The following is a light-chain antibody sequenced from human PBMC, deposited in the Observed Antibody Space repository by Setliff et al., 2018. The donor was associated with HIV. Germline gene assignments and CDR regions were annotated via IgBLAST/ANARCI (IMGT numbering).Light chain of an antibody. CDR1: SSDVGLYNF. J-gene: IGLJ1*01. CDR3: SSFRTSRKFV. CDR2: DVT. V-gene: IGLV2-14*01. Sequence: SVLTQPASVSGSPGQSITISCTGTSSDVGLYNFVSWYQQHPGKVPKLIIYDVTNRPSGISHRFSGAKSGNTASLTISGLQADDEADYYCSSFRTSRKFVFGTGTRSPS.